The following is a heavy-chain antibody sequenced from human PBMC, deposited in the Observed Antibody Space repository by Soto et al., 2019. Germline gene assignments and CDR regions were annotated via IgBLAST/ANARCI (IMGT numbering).Heavy chain of an antibody. Sequence: SETLSLTCTVSGGSISSYYWSWIRQPPGKGLEWIGYIYYSGSTNYNPSLKSRVTISVDTSKNQFSLKLSSVTAADTAVYYCARDNGREQYYDSSGYWYYFDYRGQGTPVTVSS. V-gene: IGHV4-59*01. CDR2: IYYSGST. J-gene: IGHJ4*02. CDR3: ARDNGREQYYDSSGYWYYFDY. D-gene: IGHD3-22*01. CDR1: GGSISSYY.